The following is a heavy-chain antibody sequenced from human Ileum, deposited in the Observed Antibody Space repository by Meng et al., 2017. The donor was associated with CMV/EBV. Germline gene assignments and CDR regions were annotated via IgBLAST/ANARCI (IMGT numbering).Heavy chain of an antibody. CDR2: SRRKVNKYTT. CDR3: AVFVSGPPF. V-gene: IGHV3-72*01. CDR1: GFTLSDHD. Sequence: GGSLRLSCAASGFTLSDHDMDWVRQAPGKGLEWVGRSRRKVNKYTTHYGASVEGRFTISRDDSENSLYLQMSSLNTEDTAMYYCAVFVSGPPFWGRGTTVTVSS. D-gene: IGHD1-26*01. J-gene: IGHJ6*02.